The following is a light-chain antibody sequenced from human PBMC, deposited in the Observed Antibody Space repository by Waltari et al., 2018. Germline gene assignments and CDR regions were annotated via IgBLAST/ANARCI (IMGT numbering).Light chain of an antibody. CDR2: GAS. V-gene: IGKV3-20*01. J-gene: IGKJ3*01. CDR3: QQYGSSLFT. Sequence: DIVLTQSPGTLSLSPGERATLSCRASQNISSGFLAWYQQKPGQAPRLLIFGASSRATGIPDRFSGSGSGTDFTLTINRLEPEDFAVYYCQQYGSSLFTFGPGTKVDIK. CDR1: QNISSGF.